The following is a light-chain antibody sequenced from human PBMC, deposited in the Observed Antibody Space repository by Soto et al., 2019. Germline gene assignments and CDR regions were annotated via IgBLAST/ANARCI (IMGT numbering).Light chain of an antibody. V-gene: IGLV1-40*01. CDR1: SSNIGAGYD. Sequence: QSVLTQPPSVSGAPGQRVNISCTGSSSNIGAGYDVHWYQHLPGGAPKLLIFPNTDRPSGVPDRFSVSRSGTSASLAIAGLQAEDEADYYCQSYDSSLGPYLFGTGTKVTVL. CDR2: PNT. CDR3: QSYDSSLGPYL. J-gene: IGLJ1*01.